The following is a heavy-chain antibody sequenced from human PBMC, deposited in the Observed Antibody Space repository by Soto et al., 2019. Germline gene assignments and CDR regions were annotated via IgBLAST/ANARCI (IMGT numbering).Heavy chain of an antibody. CDR3: ARVPAAKDLNYYGMDV. CDR2: IYPGDSDT. Sequence: GESLKISCKGSGYSFTSYWIAWVRQMPGKGLEWMGIIYPGDSDTRYSPSFQGQVTISADKSISIANLQWSSLKASDTAMYYCARVPAAKDLNYYGMDVWGQGTTVTVSS. J-gene: IGHJ6*02. CDR1: GYSFTSYW. D-gene: IGHD2-2*01. V-gene: IGHV5-51*01.